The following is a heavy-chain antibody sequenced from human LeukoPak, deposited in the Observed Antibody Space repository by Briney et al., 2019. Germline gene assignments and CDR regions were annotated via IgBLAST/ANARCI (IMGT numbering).Heavy chain of an antibody. J-gene: IGHJ4*02. V-gene: IGHV3-66*02. CDR2: IYSGGST. CDR1: GFTFSSYW. Sequence: GGSLRLSCAASGFTFSSYWMSWVRQAPGKGLEWVSVIYSGGSTYYADSVKGRFTISRDNSKNTLYLQMNSLRAEDTAVYYCVYSYGPIDYWGQGTLVTVSS. D-gene: IGHD5-18*01. CDR3: VYSYGPIDY.